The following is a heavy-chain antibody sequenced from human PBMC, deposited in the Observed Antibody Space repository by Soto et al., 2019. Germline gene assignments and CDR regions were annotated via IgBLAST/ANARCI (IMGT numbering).Heavy chain of an antibody. D-gene: IGHD1-26*01. V-gene: IGHV1-69*13. Sequence: ASVKVSCKASGGTFSNSAISWVRQAPGQVLEWMGGIIPIFGTANYAQKFQGRVTITADESTSTAYMELSSLRSEDTAVYYCARDQNSGSYPRGSYYFDYWGQGTLVTVSS. J-gene: IGHJ4*02. CDR1: GGTFSNSA. CDR3: ARDQNSGSYPRGSYYFDY. CDR2: IIPIFGTA.